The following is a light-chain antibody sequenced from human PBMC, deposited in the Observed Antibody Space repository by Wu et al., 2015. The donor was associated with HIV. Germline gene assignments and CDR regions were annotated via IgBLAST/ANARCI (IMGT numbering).Light chain of an antibody. CDR1: QSVSNNY. Sequence: ENVLTQSPATLSFSPGERATLSCRASQSVSNNYLAWYQQKPGQAPRLLIYGASTRATGIPDRFSGSGSGTEFTLTISSLQSEDFAVYYCQQYESWPPYSFGQGTKLEIK. J-gene: IGKJ2*03. CDR3: QQYESWPPYS. CDR2: GAS. V-gene: IGKV3-20*01.